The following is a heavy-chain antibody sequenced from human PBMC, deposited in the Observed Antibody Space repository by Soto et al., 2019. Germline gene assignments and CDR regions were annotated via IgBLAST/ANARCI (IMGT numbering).Heavy chain of an antibody. CDR2: INHSVST. Sequence: SETLSLTCAVYGGSFSGYYWSWIRQPPGKGLEWIGEINHSVSTNYNPSLKSRVTISVDTSKNQFSLKLSSVTAADTAVYYCARGRYYYDSSGYSRHYYYGMDVWGQGTAGIVSS. V-gene: IGHV4-34*01. J-gene: IGHJ6*02. D-gene: IGHD3-22*01. CDR1: GGSFSGYY. CDR3: ARGRYYYDSSGYSRHYYYGMDV.